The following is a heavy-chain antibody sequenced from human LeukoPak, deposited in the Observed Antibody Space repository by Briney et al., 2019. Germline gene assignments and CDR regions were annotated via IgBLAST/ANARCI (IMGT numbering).Heavy chain of an antibody. CDR1: GVSMSSYY. D-gene: IGHD3-16*02. CDR2: IYTSGST. CDR3: ARGSRSYDYVWGSYRPSKDYFDY. Sequence: SETLSLTCSVSGVSMSSYYWTWIRQPAGKGLEWIGRIYTSGSTNYNPSLKSRVTISVDTSKNQFSLKLSSVTAADTAVYYCARGSRSYDYVWGSYRPSKDYFDYWGQGTLVTVSS. V-gene: IGHV4-4*07. J-gene: IGHJ4*02.